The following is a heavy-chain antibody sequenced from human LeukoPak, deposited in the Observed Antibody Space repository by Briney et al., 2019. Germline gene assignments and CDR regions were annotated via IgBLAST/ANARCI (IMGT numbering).Heavy chain of an antibody. Sequence: GGSLRLSCAASGFTFTDYYMSWIRQAPGKGLEWVSYITNSGTTIYYADSVKGRFTISRDNAKNSLYLQMNSLRAEDTAVYYCTRDGHYDILTGYFQDWGQGTLVTVSS. CDR2: ITNSGTTI. CDR3: TRDGHYDILTGYFQD. V-gene: IGHV3-11*01. CDR1: GFTFTDYY. J-gene: IGHJ1*01. D-gene: IGHD3-9*01.